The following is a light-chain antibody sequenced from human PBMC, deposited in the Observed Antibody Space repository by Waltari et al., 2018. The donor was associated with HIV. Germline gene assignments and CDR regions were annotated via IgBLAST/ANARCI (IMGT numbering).Light chain of an antibody. CDR2: WAA. CDR1: RTVFSSSDNQNY. CDR3: QQYYTVPPT. J-gene: IGKJ4*01. Sequence: DIVMTQSPDSLAVSLGERAIINCTSSRTVFSSSDNQNYLAWYLQRPGQSPKVLICWAATRAVGVPDRFRGSGSGTDFSLTLSSLQADDVGVYYCQQYYTVPPTFGGGTKVEI. V-gene: IGKV4-1*01.